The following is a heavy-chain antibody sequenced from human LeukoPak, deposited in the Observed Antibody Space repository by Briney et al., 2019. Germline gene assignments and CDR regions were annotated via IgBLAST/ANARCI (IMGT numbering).Heavy chain of an antibody. CDR1: GGSISRSSYN. J-gene: IGHJ4*02. V-gene: IGHV4-39*01. D-gene: IGHD4-17*01. CDR2: IYYSGRT. CDR3: ARMVTTVTTYVPFDY. Sequence: SETLSLTCSASGGSISRSSYNWGWIRQPPGKGLEWIGSIYYSGRTYYNPSLKSRVTISVDTSKNQFSLKLSSVTAADTAVYYCARMVTTVTTYVPFDYWGQGTLVTVSS.